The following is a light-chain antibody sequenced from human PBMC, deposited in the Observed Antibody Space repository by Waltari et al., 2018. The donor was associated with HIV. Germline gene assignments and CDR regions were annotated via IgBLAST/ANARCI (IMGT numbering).Light chain of an antibody. Sequence: DIQMTQSPSSLSASVGDRVTIPCQASQDISNYLNWYQPKPGKAPKLLIYDPYDLEIRVPTKFSECGFRTDYAFALSSLQHEDMGTNHCQQYDNLPLTFGQGNKLESK. CDR1: QDISNY. CDR2: DPY. V-gene: IGKV1-33*01. J-gene: IGKJ2*01. CDR3: QQYDNLPLT.